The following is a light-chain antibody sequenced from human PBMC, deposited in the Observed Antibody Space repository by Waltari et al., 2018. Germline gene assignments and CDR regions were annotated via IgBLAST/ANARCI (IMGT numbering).Light chain of an antibody. Sequence: DIVMTQSPLSLPVTPGEPTSISCRSTQSLLYSNGYNYLDWYLQKPGQSPQLLIYLGSNWASGLPYRFSGSVLCIDFSLKISRVEAEDFGVYYFLHSLLCSFTFGQGTKLVIK. CDR2: LGS. CDR1: QSLLYSNGYNY. J-gene: IGKJ2*01. CDR3: LHSLLCSFT. V-gene: IGKV2-28*01.